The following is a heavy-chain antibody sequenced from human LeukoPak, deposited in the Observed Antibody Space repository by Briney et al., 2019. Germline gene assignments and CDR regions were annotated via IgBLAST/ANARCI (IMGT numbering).Heavy chain of an antibody. V-gene: IGHV3-64*01. CDR1: GFTFSSYA. Sequence: GGSLRLSCAASGFTFSSYAMHWVRQAPGKGLEYVSAISSNGGSTYYANSVKGRFTISRDNSKNTLYLQMGSLRAEDMAVYYCARGLSCSGGSCYLGTKTSFDYWGQGNLVTVSS. CDR3: ARGLSCSGGSCYLGTKTSFDY. D-gene: IGHD2-15*01. J-gene: IGHJ4*02. CDR2: ISSNGGST.